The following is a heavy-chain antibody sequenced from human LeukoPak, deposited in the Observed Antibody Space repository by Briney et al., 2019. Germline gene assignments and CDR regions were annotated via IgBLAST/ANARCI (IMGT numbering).Heavy chain of an antibody. J-gene: IGHJ4*02. CDR1: GFTFSSYA. V-gene: IGHV3-23*01. CDR2: INGSGGST. Sequence: GGSLRLSCAASGFTFSSYAMSWVRQAPGKGLEWVSAINGSGGSTYYADSVKGRFTISRDNSKNTLYLQMNSLRAEDTAVYYCAKGTQPSSGWYLGGPVARTWNHYFDYWGQGTLVTVSS. CDR3: AKGTQPSSGWYLGGPVARTWNHYFDY. D-gene: IGHD6-19*01.